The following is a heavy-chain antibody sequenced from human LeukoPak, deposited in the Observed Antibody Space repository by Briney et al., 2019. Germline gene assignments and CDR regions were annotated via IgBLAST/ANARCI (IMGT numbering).Heavy chain of an antibody. Sequence: GGSLRLSCAAFGFTFSSYTMNWVRQAPGQGLEWVSYISSGGGSIFYADSVKGRFSISRDNAKNSLYLQMNSLRDDDTAVYFCAREVRGTYLDYWGQGTLVTVSS. D-gene: IGHD4/OR15-4a*01. CDR1: GFTFSSYT. J-gene: IGHJ4*02. CDR2: ISSGGGSI. CDR3: AREVRGTYLDY. V-gene: IGHV3-48*02.